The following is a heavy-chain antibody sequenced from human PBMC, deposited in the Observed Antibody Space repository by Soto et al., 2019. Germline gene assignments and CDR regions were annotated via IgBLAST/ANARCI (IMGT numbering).Heavy chain of an antibody. CDR3: ARSIVVVTALDY. D-gene: IGHD2-21*02. Sequence: QVQLVQSGAEEKKPGASVKVSCKASGYTFTSYAMHWVRXAPGXRLEWMGWINAGNGNTKYSQKFQGRVTITRDTXXXTXXXXXXXXXXXXXXVXYXARSIVVVTALDYWGQGTLVTVSS. V-gene: IGHV1-3*05. CDR2: INAGNGNT. J-gene: IGHJ4*02. CDR1: GYTFTSYA.